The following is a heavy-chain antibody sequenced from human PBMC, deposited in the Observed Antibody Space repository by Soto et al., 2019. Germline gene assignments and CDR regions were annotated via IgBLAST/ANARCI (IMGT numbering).Heavy chain of an antibody. CDR3: ARGVMGEPPIGAIPSLYYYSGMDV. J-gene: IGHJ6*02. V-gene: IGHV4-31*03. Sequence: KTSETLSLTCTVSGGSISSGGYYWSWIRQHPGKGLEWIGYIYYSGSTYYNPSLKSRVTISVDTSKNQFSLKLSSVTAADTAVYYCARGVMGEPPIGAIPSLYYYSGMDVWGQGTTVTVSS. CDR2: IYYSGST. D-gene: IGHD2-2*01. CDR1: GGSISSGGYY.